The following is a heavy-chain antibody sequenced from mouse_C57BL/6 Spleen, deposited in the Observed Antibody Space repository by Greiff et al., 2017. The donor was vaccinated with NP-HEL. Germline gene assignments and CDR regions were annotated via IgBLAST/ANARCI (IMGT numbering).Heavy chain of an antibody. V-gene: IGHV1-63*01. D-gene: IGHD1-1*01. J-gene: IGHJ1*03. Sequence: VQLQESGAELVRPGTSVKMSCKASGYTFTNYWIGWAKQRPGHGLEWIGDIYPGGGYTNYNEKFKGKATLTADKSSSTAYMQFSSLTSEDSSIYYCARHYYGSSNWYFDVWGTGTTVTVSS. CDR1: GYTFTNYW. CDR3: ARHYYGSSNWYFDV. CDR2: IYPGGGYT.